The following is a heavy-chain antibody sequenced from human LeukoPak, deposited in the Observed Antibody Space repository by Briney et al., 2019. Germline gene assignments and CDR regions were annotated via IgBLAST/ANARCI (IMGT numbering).Heavy chain of an antibody. CDR2: ISSSSSYI. CDR1: GFTFSSYS. Sequence: GGSLRLSCAASGFTFSSYSMNWVRQAPGKGLEWVSSISSSSSYIYYADSVKGRFTISRDNAKNSLYLQMNSLGAEDTAVYYCARYGGYNWFDPWGQGTLVTVSS. CDR3: ARYGGYNWFDP. D-gene: IGHD4-23*01. J-gene: IGHJ5*02. V-gene: IGHV3-21*01.